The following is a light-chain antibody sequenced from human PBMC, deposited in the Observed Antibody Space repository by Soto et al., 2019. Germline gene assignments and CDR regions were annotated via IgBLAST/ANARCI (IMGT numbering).Light chain of an antibody. CDR3: QHYKSSPFT. J-gene: IGKJ2*01. CDR2: KAS. CDR1: QSISSW. V-gene: IGKV1-5*03. Sequence: DIQMTQSPSTLSASVGDRVTITCRASQSISSWLAWYQQKPGKAPKLLIYKASSLGSGVPSRFSGGGSGTEFTLTISSLQPDDFATYYCQHYKSSPFTFSQGTKLEI.